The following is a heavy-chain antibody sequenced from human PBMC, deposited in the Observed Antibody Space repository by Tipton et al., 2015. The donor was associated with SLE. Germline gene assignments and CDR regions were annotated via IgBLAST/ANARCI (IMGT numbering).Heavy chain of an antibody. CDR3: ARDADDLGFGRGWFDP. Sequence: LRLSCTVSGGSISSGGYYWSWIRQHPGKGLEWIGYIYYSGSTYYNPSLKSRVTISVDTSKNQFSLKLSSVTAADTAVYYCARDADDLGFGRGWFDPWGQGTLVTVSS. D-gene: IGHD3-10*01. CDR1: GGSISSGGYY. CDR2: IYYSGST. J-gene: IGHJ5*02. V-gene: IGHV4-31*03.